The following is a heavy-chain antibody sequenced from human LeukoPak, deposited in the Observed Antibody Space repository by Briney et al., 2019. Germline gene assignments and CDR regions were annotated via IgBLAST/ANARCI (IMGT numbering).Heavy chain of an antibody. V-gene: IGHV3-48*03. CDR2: ISSSGSTI. D-gene: IGHD1-14*01. CDR3: ARNPEGYAFDI. CDR1: GFTFSSYE. J-gene: IGHJ3*02. Sequence: PGGSLRLSCAASGFTFSSYEMNWVRQAPGKGLEWVSYISSSGSTIYYADSVKGRFTISRDNAKNSLYLQMNSLRAEDTAVYYCARNPEGYAFDIWGQGTMVTVSS.